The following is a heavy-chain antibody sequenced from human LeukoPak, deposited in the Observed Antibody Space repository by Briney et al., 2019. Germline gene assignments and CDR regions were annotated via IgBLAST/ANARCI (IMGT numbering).Heavy chain of an antibody. D-gene: IGHD1-26*01. J-gene: IGHJ6*03. Sequence: PGGSLRLSCAASGFTFSSYWMSWVRQAPGKELEWVANIKQDGSEKYYVDSVKGRFTISRDNAKNSLYLQMNSLRAEDTAVYYCAREEVGATGSQYYMDVWGKGTTVTVSS. V-gene: IGHV3-7*01. CDR3: AREEVGATGSQYYMDV. CDR1: GFTFSSYW. CDR2: IKQDGSEK.